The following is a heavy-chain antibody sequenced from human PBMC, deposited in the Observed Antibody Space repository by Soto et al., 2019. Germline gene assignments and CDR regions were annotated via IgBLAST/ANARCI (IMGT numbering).Heavy chain of an antibody. CDR1: GGSISSSSYY. D-gene: IGHD5-12*01. Sequence: SETLSLTCTVFGGSISSSSYYGGWIRQPPGKGLEWIAMIYYSGITHYNPSHKSRVTISIDTSKNQFSLKLNSVTAADKAMYYCARPARQDTVAGDYWGQGTLVPVSS. CDR2: IYYSGIT. CDR3: ARPARQDTVAGDY. V-gene: IGHV4-39*01. J-gene: IGHJ4*02.